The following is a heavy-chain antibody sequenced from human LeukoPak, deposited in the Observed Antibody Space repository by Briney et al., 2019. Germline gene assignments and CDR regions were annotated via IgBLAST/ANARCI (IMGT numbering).Heavy chain of an antibody. D-gene: IGHD1-14*01. J-gene: IGHJ4*02. CDR1: GFTFSSYG. Sequence: GGSLRLSCAATGFTFSSYGMHWVRQAPGKGLEWVAYIRCDGSSVYYEDSVKGRFTISRDNSKNTLYLQMNSLRAGDTAVYYCAKGGNHLQSDYWGQGTLVTVSS. V-gene: IGHV3-30*02. CDR2: IRCDGSSV. CDR3: AKGGNHLQSDY.